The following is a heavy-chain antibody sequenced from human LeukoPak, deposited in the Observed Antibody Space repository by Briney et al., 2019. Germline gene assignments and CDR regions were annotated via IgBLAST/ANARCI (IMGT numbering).Heavy chain of an antibody. D-gene: IGHD3-10*01. V-gene: IGHV1-18*01. CDR3: ARESHVTREDY. CDR1: GYTFTNYG. Sequence: ASVKVSCKASGYTFTNYGLSWVRQAPGQGLEWMGWISANDGNTDYPQKLQGRVTMTTDTSTSTAYMELRSLRSDDTAVYYCARESHVTREDYWGQGTLVTVSS. J-gene: IGHJ4*02. CDR2: ISANDGNT.